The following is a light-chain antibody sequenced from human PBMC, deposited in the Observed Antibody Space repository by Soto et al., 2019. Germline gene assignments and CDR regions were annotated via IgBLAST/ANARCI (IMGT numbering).Light chain of an antibody. CDR2: DAS. CDR3: QQYNSYPWT. V-gene: IGKV1-5*01. Sequence: DIQMTQSPSTPSASVGDRVTITCRASQSISSWLAWYQQKPGKAPKLLIYDASSLESGVPSRFSGSGSGTEFTLPITSLQPDDFATYYCQQYNSYPWTFGQGTKVDIK. J-gene: IGKJ1*01. CDR1: QSISSW.